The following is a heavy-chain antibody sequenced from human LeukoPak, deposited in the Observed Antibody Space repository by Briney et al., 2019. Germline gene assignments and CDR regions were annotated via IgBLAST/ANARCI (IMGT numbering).Heavy chain of an antibody. CDR3: ARAGGSGNLA. CDR2: INPNSGGT. CDR1: GYTFTGYY. D-gene: IGHD1-26*01. V-gene: IGHV1-2*02. Sequence: ASVKVSFKASGYTFTGYYMHWVRQAPGQGLEWMGWINPNSGGTNYAQDFHGRVTMTRDTSISTAYMELSRLRSDDTAVYYCARAGGSGNLAWGQGTLVTVSS. J-gene: IGHJ5*02.